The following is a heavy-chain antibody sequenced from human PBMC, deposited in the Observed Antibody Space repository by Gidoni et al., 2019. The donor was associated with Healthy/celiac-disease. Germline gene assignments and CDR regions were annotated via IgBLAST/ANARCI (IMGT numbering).Heavy chain of an antibody. V-gene: IGHV3-13*01. CDR3: ARTRGYWYFDL. J-gene: IGHJ2*01. D-gene: IGHD3-10*01. CDR2: IGTAGDT. Sequence: EVQLVESGGGLVQPGGSLRLSCAASGFTFSSYDMHWVRQATGKGLEWVSAIGTAGDTYYPGSVKGRFTISRENAKNSLYLQMNSLRAGDTAVYYCARTRGYWYFDLWGRGTLVTVSS. CDR1: GFTFSSYD.